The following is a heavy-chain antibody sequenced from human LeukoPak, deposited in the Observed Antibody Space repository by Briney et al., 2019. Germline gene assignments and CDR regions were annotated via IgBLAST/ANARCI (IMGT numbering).Heavy chain of an antibody. V-gene: IGHV3-7*01. CDR2: INQDGSEK. D-gene: IGHD6-13*01. Sequence: GESLRLSCAASGFSFSSYWMNWVRQAPGKGLEWVANINQDGSEKYYVDSVKGRFTISRDNSKNTLYLQMNSLRAEDTAVYYCARDAHIAAAGSSILDPYYFDYWGQGTLVTVSS. CDR3: ARDAHIAAAGSSILDPYYFDY. CDR1: GFSFSSYW. J-gene: IGHJ4*02.